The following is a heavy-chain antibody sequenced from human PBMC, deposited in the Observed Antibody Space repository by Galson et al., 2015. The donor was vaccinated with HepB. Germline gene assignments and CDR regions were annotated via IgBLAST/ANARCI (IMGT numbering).Heavy chain of an antibody. CDR1: GDSMSRSSSY. CDR3: ARLWFRYFDF. V-gene: IGHV4-39*01. J-gene: IGHJ4*02. Sequence: TLSLTCTVSGDSMSRSSSYWGWIRQPPGTALEWIGTIYRSGNTYYNPSLKSRVTISADTSKNEFSLKVTSVTAADTAVYYCARLWFRYFDFWGQGSPVIVSS. D-gene: IGHD3-10*01. CDR2: IYRSGNT.